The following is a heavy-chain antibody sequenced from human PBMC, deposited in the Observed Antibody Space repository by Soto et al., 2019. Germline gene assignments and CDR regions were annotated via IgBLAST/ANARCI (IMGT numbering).Heavy chain of an antibody. D-gene: IGHD2-2*01. J-gene: IGHJ6*01. Sequence: GGSLRLSCKGSGFTFRDYAISWVRQAPGKGLQWVGFMRAKAFGGTTEYATFVKGRFTISRDDSKSVAYLQMNSLETEDTAVYYCTREGAYTSPPYYYFYAMDVWGQGTKVTVSS. CDR3: TREGAYTSPPYYYFYAMDV. CDR2: MRAKAFGGTT. CDR1: GFTFRDYA. V-gene: IGHV3-49*04.